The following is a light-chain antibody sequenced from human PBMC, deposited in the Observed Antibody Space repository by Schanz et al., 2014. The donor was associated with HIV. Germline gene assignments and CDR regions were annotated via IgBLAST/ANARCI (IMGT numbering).Light chain of an antibody. CDR2: AAS. Sequence: DIQMTQSPSTLSASVGDRVTITCRASQSVSSWLAWYQQKPGKVPKRLIYAASSLQSGVPSRFSGSRSGTEFTLTISRLQPEDFATYYCQQSYSTPITFGQGTRLEIK. J-gene: IGKJ5*01. V-gene: IGKV1-5*01. CDR3: QQSYSTPIT. CDR1: QSVSSW.